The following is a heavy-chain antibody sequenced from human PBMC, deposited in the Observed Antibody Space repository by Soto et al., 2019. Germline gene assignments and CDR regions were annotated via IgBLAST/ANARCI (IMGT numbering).Heavy chain of an antibody. CDR3: ARPIVGGSTYYFDY. Sequence: GESLKISCKGSGYSFNNNWIAWVRQMPGKGLEWMGIIYPGDSAIRYSPYFQGQVTFSADKSINTAYLQWSSLKASDTAMYYCARPIVGGSTYYFDYWGQGILVTVSS. CDR1: GYSFNNNW. D-gene: IGHD1-26*01. CDR2: IYPGDSAI. V-gene: IGHV5-51*01. J-gene: IGHJ4*02.